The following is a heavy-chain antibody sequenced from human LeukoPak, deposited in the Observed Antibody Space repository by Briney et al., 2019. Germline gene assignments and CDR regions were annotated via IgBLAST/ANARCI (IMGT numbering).Heavy chain of an antibody. D-gene: IGHD6-13*01. CDR1: GFTFSSYD. CDR3: TRGAAGFDY. CDR2: IGKAGDT. Sequence: GGSLRLSCAASGFTFSSYDMHWVRQATGKGLEWVSGIGKAGDTYYSGSVKGRFTISRENAKNSLYLEMNSLRAGDTAVYYCTRGAAGFDYWGQGTLVTVSS. V-gene: IGHV3-13*04. J-gene: IGHJ4*02.